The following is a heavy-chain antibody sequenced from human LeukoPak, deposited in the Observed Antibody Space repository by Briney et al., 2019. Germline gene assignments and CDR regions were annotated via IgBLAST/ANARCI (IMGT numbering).Heavy chain of an antibody. CDR3: ARETSTDAFDI. D-gene: IGHD2-2*01. Sequence: QAGGSLRLSCAASGFTFSSYDMHWVRQATGKGLEWVSAIGTAGDTYYPGSVKGRFTISRENAKNSLYLQMNSLRAGDTAVHYCARETSTDAFDIWGQGTMVTVSS. CDR2: IGTAGDT. CDR1: GFTFSSYD. V-gene: IGHV3-13*01. J-gene: IGHJ3*02.